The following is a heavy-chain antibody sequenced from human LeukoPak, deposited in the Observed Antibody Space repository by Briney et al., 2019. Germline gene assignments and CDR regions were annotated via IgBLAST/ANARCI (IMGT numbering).Heavy chain of an antibody. V-gene: IGHV1-69*01. CDR2: IIPIFGTA. Sequence: GSSVKVSCKASGGTFSSYAISWVRQAPGQGLEWMGGIIPIFGTANYAQKFQGRVTITADESTSTAYMELSSLRSEDTAVYYCATLKVATDYFDYWGQGTLVTVTS. CDR3: ATLKVATDYFDY. CDR1: GGTFSSYA. D-gene: IGHD5-12*01. J-gene: IGHJ4*02.